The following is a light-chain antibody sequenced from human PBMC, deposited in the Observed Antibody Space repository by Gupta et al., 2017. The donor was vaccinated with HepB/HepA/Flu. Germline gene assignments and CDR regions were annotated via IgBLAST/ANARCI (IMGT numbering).Light chain of an antibody. CDR3: SSFTYTTTLVV. Sequence: QSALPQPASVSGSPGQSITISCTATSSDVGDYNYVSWYQQHPGKAPKLLIYDVSNRPSGVSNRFSGSKSGNTASLTISGLQAEDEADYYCSSFTYTTTLVVFGGGTKVTVL. CDR2: DVS. J-gene: IGLJ2*01. CDR1: SSDVGDYNY. V-gene: IGLV2-14*01.